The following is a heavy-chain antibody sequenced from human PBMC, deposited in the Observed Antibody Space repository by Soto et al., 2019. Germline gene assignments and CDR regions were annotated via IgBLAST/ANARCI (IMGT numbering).Heavy chain of an antibody. Sequence: QVQLVGSGGGVVQPGRSLRLSCAASGFTFSSYGMHWVRQAPGKGLEWVAVIWYDGSNKYYADSVKGRFTISRDNSKNTLYLQMNSLRAEDTAVYYCARDYRIAAAGKIDYWGQGTLVTVSS. J-gene: IGHJ4*02. D-gene: IGHD6-13*01. V-gene: IGHV3-33*01. CDR3: ARDYRIAAAGKIDY. CDR1: GFTFSSYG. CDR2: IWYDGSNK.